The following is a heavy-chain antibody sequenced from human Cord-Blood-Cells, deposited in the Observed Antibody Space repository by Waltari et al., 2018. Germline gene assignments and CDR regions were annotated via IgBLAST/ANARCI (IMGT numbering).Heavy chain of an antibody. D-gene: IGHD6-13*01. Sequence: QLHLQESGQGLVKPSEAQSLPCTLSRGSISTSSYYWGWSRQPPGKGLEWIGSISYSGSTYYNPALKSRVTISVDTSKNQFSLKLSSVTAADTAVYYCARHAIAAAGTDWFDPWGQGTLVTVSS. CDR1: RGSISTSSYY. V-gene: IGHV4-39*01. CDR3: ARHAIAAAGTDWFDP. CDR2: ISYSGST. J-gene: IGHJ5*02.